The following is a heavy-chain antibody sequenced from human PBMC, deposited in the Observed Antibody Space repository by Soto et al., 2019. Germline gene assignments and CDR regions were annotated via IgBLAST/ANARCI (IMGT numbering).Heavy chain of an antibody. CDR2: IKQDGSEK. CDR1: GFSFSRYW. V-gene: IGHV3-7*04. D-gene: IGHD6-19*01. J-gene: IGHJ4*02. Sequence: HPGEFLRLACAASGFSFSRYWMSWVRQAPGKGVEWVANIKQDGSEKYYVDSVKGRFTISRDNAKNSLYLQMNSLRAEDTAVYYRARACRWLDSYYFDYWGQGILVTVSS. CDR3: ARACRWLDSYYFDY.